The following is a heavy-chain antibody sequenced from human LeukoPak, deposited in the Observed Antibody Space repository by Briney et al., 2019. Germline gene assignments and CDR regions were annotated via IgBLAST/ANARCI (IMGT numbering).Heavy chain of an antibody. CDR3: AKIRESGTSSRWFDP. V-gene: IGHV4-59*01. Sequence: KTSETLSLTCTVSGGSISRYYWSWIRQPPGKGPEWIGYIYHTGSTYSNPSLKSRVTISADTSKSQFSLKLTSVTAADTAVYYCAKIRESGTSSRWFDPWGQGTLVTVSS. CDR1: GGSISRYY. D-gene: IGHD6-6*01. J-gene: IGHJ5*02. CDR2: IYHTGST.